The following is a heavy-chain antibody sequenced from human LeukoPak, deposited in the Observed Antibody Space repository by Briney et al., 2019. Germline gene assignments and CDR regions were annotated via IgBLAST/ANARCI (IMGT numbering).Heavy chain of an antibody. D-gene: IGHD1-14*01. Sequence: RATVKVSCKASGYTFTGYYMHWVRQAPGQGLEWMGWINPNSGGTNYAQKFQGWVTMTRDTSISTAYMELSRLRSDDTAVYYCATTQDTEDAFDIWAKGQWSPSLQ. CDR3: ATTQDTEDAFDI. J-gene: IGHJ3*02. V-gene: IGHV1-2*04. CDR2: INPNSGGT. CDR1: GYTFTGYY.